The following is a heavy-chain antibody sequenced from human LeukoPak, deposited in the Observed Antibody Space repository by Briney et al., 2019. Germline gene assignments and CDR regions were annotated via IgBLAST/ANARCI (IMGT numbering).Heavy chain of an antibody. V-gene: IGHV1-69*13. CDR2: IKPMFGTG. CDR1: GGNSNFFV. J-gene: IGHJ4*02. D-gene: IGHD3-3*01. Sequence: GASVKVSCKTSGGNSNFFVINWVRQAPGQGLEWMGVIKPMFGTGSIPNIATGDYAQKFQGRLSMNADESSTTAYMELSSLRSGDTAVYFCAREIFDSTSGVSQGFDYWGQGTLVTVSS. CDR3: AREIFDSTSGVSQGFDY.